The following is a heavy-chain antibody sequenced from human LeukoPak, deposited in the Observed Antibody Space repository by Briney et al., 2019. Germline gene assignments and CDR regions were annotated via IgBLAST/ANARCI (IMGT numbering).Heavy chain of an antibody. CDR3: ARDGRDGYKAFDY. D-gene: IGHD5-24*01. V-gene: IGHV4-4*02. Sequence: SGTLSLTCAVSGGXISSTNCWSWVRQPPGKGLEWIGEIYHSGITNYNPSLKSRVTISVDKSKNQFSLNLSSVTAADTAVYYCARDGRDGYKAFDYWGQGTLVTVSS. CDR1: GGXISSTNC. CDR2: IYHSGIT. J-gene: IGHJ4*02.